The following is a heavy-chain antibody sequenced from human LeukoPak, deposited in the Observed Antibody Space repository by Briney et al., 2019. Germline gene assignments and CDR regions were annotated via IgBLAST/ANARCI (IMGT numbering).Heavy chain of an antibody. CDR1: GFTFSSYA. CDR2: IAGSGDNT. V-gene: IGHV3-23*01. CDR3: AKWKYSDSGIDDY. J-gene: IGHJ4*02. Sequence: GGSLRLSCVPSGFTFSSYAMNWVRQAPGKGLEWVSVIAGSGDNTYYADSVKGRFTISRDNSKNMLYLQMNSLRAEDTAVYYCAKWKYSDSGIDDYWGQGTLVTVSS. D-gene: IGHD5-12*01.